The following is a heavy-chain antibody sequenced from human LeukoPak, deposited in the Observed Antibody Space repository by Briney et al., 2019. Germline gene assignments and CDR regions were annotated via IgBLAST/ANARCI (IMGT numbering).Heavy chain of an antibody. CDR1: GYTFTGYY. CDR2: INPNSGGT. Sequence: GASVKVSCKASGYTFTGYYMHWVRQAPGQGLEWMGWINPNSGGTNYAQKFQGWVTMTRDTSISTAYMELSRLRSDDTAVYYCARARITMSPGAFDIWGQGTMVTVSS. V-gene: IGHV1-2*04. J-gene: IGHJ3*02. CDR3: ARARITMSPGAFDI. D-gene: IGHD3-10*02.